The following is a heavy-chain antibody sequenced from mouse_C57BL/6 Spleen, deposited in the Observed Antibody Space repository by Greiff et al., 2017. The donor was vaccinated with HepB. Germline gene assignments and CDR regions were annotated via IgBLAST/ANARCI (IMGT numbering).Heavy chain of an antibody. D-gene: IGHD1-1*01. CDR2: IDPANGNT. CDR1: GFNIKNTY. CDR3: ARVGDFYYYGSSYEAWFAY. Sequence: EVQLQQSVAELVRPGASVKLSCTASGFNIKNTYMHWVKQRPEQGLEWIGRIDPANGNTKYAPKFQGKATITADTSSNTAYLQLSSLTSEDTAIYYCARVGDFYYYGSSYEAWFAYWGQGTLVTVSA. V-gene: IGHV14-3*01. J-gene: IGHJ3*01.